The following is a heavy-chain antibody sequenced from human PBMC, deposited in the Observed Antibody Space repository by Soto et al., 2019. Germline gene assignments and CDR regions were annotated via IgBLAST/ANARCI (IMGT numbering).Heavy chain of an antibody. V-gene: IGHV1-69*06. J-gene: IGHJ4*02. CDR3: ARAGYCSGSSGYWFDY. Sequence: QVQLVQSGAEVRKPGSSVKLSCKASGDTFSSYAFSWVRQAPGQGLEWMGGIIPIFGKPKYAQRFQGRVTISADRSTSTVYMELSRLRAEDAAVYYCARAGYCSGSSGYWFDYWGQGTLVTASS. CDR2: IIPIFGKP. D-gene: IGHD2-15*01. CDR1: GDTFSSYA.